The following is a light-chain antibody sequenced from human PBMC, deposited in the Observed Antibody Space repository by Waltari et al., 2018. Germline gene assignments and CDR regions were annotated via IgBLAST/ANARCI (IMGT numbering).Light chain of an antibody. V-gene: IGKV3-20*01. CDR1: ETVSRA. J-gene: IGKJ1*01. Sequence: IVLTQSPGTLSLSPGERATLSCRASETVSRALAWYQQKPGKARRPPRDGASTRAPGIPDRFSGSGSGTDFSLTISGLEPEDFAVYYCQHYVRLPATFGQGTKVEIK. CDR2: GAS. CDR3: QHYVRLPAT.